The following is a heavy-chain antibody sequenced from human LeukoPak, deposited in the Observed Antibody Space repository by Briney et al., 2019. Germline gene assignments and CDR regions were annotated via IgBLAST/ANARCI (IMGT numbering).Heavy chain of an antibody. J-gene: IGHJ5*02. CDR2: INPNSGGT. Sequence: ASVRVSCKASGYTFTGYYMHWVRQAPGQGLEWMGWINPNSGGTNYAQKFQGRVTMTRDTSISTAYMELSRLRSDDTAVYYCARDPGYCSSTSCYWDFSMGWFDPWGQGTLVTVSS. D-gene: IGHD2-2*01. CDR1: GYTFTGYY. V-gene: IGHV1-2*02. CDR3: ARDPGYCSSTSCYWDFSMGWFDP.